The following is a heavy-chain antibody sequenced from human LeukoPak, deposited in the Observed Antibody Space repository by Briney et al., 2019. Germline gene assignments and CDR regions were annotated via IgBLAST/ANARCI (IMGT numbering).Heavy chain of an antibody. D-gene: IGHD2-2*02. V-gene: IGHV5-51*01. Sequence: GESLKISCKGSGYSFTSYWIGWVRQMPGKGLEWMGIIYPGDSDTRYSPSFQGQVTISADKSISTAYLQWSSLKASDTAMYYCARRYCSSTSCYNGGYFDYWGQGTLVTVSS. CDR3: ARRYCSSTSCYNGGYFDY. CDR1: GYSFTSYW. CDR2: IYPGDSDT. J-gene: IGHJ4*02.